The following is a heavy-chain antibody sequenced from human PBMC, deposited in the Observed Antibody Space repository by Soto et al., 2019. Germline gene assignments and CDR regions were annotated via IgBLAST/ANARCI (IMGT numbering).Heavy chain of an antibody. V-gene: IGHV3-53*01. CDR3: ARDRYQGSGSYLVHDY. Sequence: EVQLVESGGGLIQPGGSLRLSCAASGFTVSSNYMSWVRQAPGKGLEWVSVIYSGGSAYYADSVRGRFTISRDNSKNTLYLHMNNLRAEDTAVYYCARDRYQGSGSYLVHDYWGQGTLVTVSS. J-gene: IGHJ4*02. CDR2: IYSGGSA. D-gene: IGHD3-10*01. CDR1: GFTVSSNY.